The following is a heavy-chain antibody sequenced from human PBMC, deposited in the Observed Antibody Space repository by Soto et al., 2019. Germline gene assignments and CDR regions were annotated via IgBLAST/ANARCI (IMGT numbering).Heavy chain of an antibody. CDR3: ARSPDSSGYYPRWYYYGMDV. D-gene: IGHD3-22*01. CDR2: IYHSGST. V-gene: IGHV4-4*02. Sequence: SETLSLTCAVAGGSISSSNWWRWVRQPPGKGLEWIGEIYHSGSTNYNPSLKSRVTISVDKSKNQFSLKLSSVTAADTAVYYCARSPDSSGYYPRWYYYGMDVWGQGTTVTVSS. J-gene: IGHJ6*02. CDR1: GGSISSSNW.